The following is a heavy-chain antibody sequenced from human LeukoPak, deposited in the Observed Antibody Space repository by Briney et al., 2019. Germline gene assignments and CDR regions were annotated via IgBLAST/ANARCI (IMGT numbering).Heavy chain of an antibody. Sequence: GGSLRLSCAASGFTFSSYAMSWLPQAPGKGLEWVSATSGSGGSTYYADSVKGPFTISRDNSKNTLYLQMTSLRAEDTAVYYCATFKIIVVVPAARHNWFDPWGQGTLVTVSS. CDR2: TSGSGGST. V-gene: IGHV3-23*01. CDR3: ATFKIIVVVPAARHNWFDP. J-gene: IGHJ5*02. CDR1: GFTFSSYA. D-gene: IGHD2-2*01.